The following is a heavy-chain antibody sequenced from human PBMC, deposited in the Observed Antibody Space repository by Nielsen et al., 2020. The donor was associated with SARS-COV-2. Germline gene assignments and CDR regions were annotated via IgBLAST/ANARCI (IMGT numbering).Heavy chain of an antibody. V-gene: IGHV3-21*01. Sequence: GESLKISCAASGFTFSSYSMNWVRQAPGKGLEWVSSISSSSSYIYYADSVKGRFTISRDNSKNTLYLQMNSLRAEDTAVYYCAREGHSSGWQPFDYWGQGTLVTVSS. CDR2: ISSSSSYI. CDR1: GFTFSSYS. CDR3: AREGHSSGWQPFDY. D-gene: IGHD6-19*01. J-gene: IGHJ4*02.